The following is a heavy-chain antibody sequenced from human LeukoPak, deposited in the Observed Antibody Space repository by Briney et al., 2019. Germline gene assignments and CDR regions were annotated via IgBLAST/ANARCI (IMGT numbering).Heavy chain of an antibody. Sequence: ASVKVSCKASGYTFTDYYIHWVRQAPGQGLEWMGWINTNTGNPTYAQGFTGRFVFSLDTSVSTAYLQISSLKAEDTAVYYCARVYGDYLYYFDYWGQGTLVTVSS. V-gene: IGHV7-4-1*02. CDR1: GYTFTDYY. D-gene: IGHD4-17*01. CDR3: ARVYGDYLYYFDY. J-gene: IGHJ4*02. CDR2: INTNTGNP.